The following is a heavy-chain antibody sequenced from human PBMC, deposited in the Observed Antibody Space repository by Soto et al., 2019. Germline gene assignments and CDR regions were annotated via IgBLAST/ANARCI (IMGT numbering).Heavy chain of an antibody. Sequence: VQLLESGGGLVQPGGSLRLSCAASGFTFSSYAMSWVRQAPGKGLEWVSAISGSGGSTYYADSVKGRFTISRDNSKNTLYLQMNSLRAEDTAVYYCAKDDDYDILTGYVYFDYWGQGTLVTVSS. CDR2: ISGSGGST. V-gene: IGHV3-23*01. D-gene: IGHD3-9*01. J-gene: IGHJ4*02. CDR1: GFTFSSYA. CDR3: AKDDDYDILTGYVYFDY.